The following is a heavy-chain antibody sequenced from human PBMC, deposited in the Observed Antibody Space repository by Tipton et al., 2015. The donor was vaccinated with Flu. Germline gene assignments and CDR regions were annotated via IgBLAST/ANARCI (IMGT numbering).Heavy chain of an antibody. CDR1: GDSMRSDYF. Sequence: TLSLTCTVSGDSMRSDYFWGWIRQAPGKGLEWIGNIHYSGSPHYNPSLKSRVTISVDTSKNQFSLRLSSVTAADTAVYYCARATDSSGTGFDYWGQGTLVTVSS. CDR2: IHYSGSP. D-gene: IGHD3-22*01. CDR3: ARATDSSGTGFDY. V-gene: IGHV4-38-2*02. J-gene: IGHJ4*02.